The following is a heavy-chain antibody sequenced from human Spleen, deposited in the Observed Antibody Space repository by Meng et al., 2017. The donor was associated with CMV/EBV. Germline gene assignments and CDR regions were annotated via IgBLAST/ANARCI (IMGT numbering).Heavy chain of an antibody. Sequence: GGSLRLSCAPSGFTFSSYEMNWVRQAPGMGLEWVSYISSSGSPIYYADSVKGRFTISRDNAKNSLYLQMNSLRAEDTAVYYCARTTHTGLYAPFFDYWGQGTLVTVSS. CDR2: ISSSGSPI. V-gene: IGHV3-48*03. J-gene: IGHJ4*02. D-gene: IGHD3-16*01. CDR3: ARTTHTGLYAPFFDY. CDR1: GFTFSSYE.